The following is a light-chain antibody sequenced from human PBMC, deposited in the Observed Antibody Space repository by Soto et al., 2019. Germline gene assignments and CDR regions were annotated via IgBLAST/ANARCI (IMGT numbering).Light chain of an antibody. CDR1: QSITTW. V-gene: IGKV1-5*01. J-gene: IGKJ1*01. CDR3: QHYRMYSPWT. CDR2: DVS. Sequence: DIQMTQSPSTVSAYVGDSVTITCRASQSITTWLAWYQQRPGKAPKLLIYDVSSLQSGVPSRFSGSGSETEFTLTISSLQPDDFATYYCQHYRMYSPWTCGQGTKVEIK.